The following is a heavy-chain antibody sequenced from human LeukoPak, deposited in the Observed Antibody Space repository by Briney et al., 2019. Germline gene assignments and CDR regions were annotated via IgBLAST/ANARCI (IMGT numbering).Heavy chain of an antibody. Sequence: GGSLRLSCAASGFTFSSYAMNWVRHAPGKGREWVSAISGGGESTYIADSVNGRFIISRDNSKNTLYLQMNSLRSEDTAVYYCAKGEVGYCSSSSCSTYFDYWGQGTLVTVSS. V-gene: IGHV3-23*01. J-gene: IGHJ4*02. D-gene: IGHD2-2*02. CDR3: AKGEVGYCSSSSCSTYFDY. CDR1: GFTFSSYA. CDR2: ISGGGEST.